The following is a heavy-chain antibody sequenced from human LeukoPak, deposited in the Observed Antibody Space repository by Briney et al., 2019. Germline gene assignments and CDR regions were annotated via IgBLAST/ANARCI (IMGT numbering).Heavy chain of an antibody. D-gene: IGHD2-8*01. CDR1: GFNFNMFA. CDR2: LSRGGGST. CDR3: AKEQRIRHCSEGVCMEGYYFDY. J-gene: IGHJ4*02. Sequence: GGSLRLSCTGSGFNFNMFAIDWVRQAPGQGLEWVSGLSRGGGSTNYADSVEGRFTISRDKSKNMVILQMNSLRPEDTAVYYCAKEQRIRHCSEGVCMEGYYFDYWGQGTLVTVSS. V-gene: IGHV3-23*01.